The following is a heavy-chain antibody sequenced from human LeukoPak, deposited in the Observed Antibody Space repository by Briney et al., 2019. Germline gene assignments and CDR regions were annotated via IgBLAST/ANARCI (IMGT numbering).Heavy chain of an antibody. D-gene: IGHD3-16*01. CDR2: MNPNSGNT. J-gene: IGHJ4*02. CDR1: GYTFTGYY. CDR3: ARGGGVGSWDFDY. V-gene: IGHV1-8*03. Sequence: ASVKVSCKASGYTFTGYYMHWVRQATGQGLEWMGWMNPNSGNTGYAQKFQGRVTITRNTSISTAYMELSSLRSEDTAVYYCARGGGVGSWDFDYWGQGTLVTVSS.